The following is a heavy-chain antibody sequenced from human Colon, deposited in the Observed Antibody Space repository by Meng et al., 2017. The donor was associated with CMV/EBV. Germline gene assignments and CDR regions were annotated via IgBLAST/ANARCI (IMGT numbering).Heavy chain of an antibody. V-gene: IGHV3-7*01. CDR2: IKQDGSEK. D-gene: IGHD3-3*01. Sequence: GESLKISCAASGFTFGSYWMSWVRQAPGKGLEWVANIKQDGSEKYYVDSVKGRFTISRDNAKNSLYLQMNSLRAEDTAVYYCARCFKSITIFGGVTHNPNYYYYGMDVWGQGTTVTVSS. J-gene: IGHJ6*02. CDR1: GFTFGSYW. CDR3: ARCFKSITIFGGVTHNPNYYYYGMDV.